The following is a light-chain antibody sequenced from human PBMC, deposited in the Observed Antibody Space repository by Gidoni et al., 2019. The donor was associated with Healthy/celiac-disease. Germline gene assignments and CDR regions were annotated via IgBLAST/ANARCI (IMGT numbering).Light chain of an antibody. Sequence: DIVMTQSPLSLPVTPGEPASISCRSSQSLLHSNGYNYLDWYLQKPGQSPQHLIYLGSNRAYGVHDRFSGSGSGTDFTLKISRVEAEDVGVYYCMQAIQTPPLTFGGGTKVEIK. J-gene: IGKJ4*01. V-gene: IGKV2-28*01. CDR1: QSLLHSNGYNY. CDR2: LGS. CDR3: MQAIQTPPLT.